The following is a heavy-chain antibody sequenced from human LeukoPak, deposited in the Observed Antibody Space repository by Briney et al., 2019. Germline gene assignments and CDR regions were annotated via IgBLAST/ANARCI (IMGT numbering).Heavy chain of an antibody. CDR3: ARRPSGSTAGDHRPDWYLDL. D-gene: IGHD7-27*01. CDR2: IYHSGNT. V-gene: IGHV4-38-2*01. Sequence: SETLSLTCVVSGYSISTGYYWGWIRQPPGKGLEWIGSIYHSGNTYHSPSLKSRVTISVDTSKNQFSLNLTSVTAADTAVYYCARRPSGSTAGDHRPDWYLDLWGPGTLVTVSS. J-gene: IGHJ2*01. CDR1: GYSISTGYY.